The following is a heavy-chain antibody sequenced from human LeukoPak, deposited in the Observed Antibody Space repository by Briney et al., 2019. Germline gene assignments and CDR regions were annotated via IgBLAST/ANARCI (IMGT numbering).Heavy chain of an antibody. CDR3: ARETYGDYYYYYGMDV. CDR2: TYYRSKWYN. V-gene: IGHV6-1*01. J-gene: IGHJ6*04. Sequence: SQTLSLTCAISGDSVSSNSAAWNWIRQFPSRGLEWLGRTYYRSKWYNDYAVSVKSRITINPDTSKNQFSLQLNSVTPEDTAVYYCARETYGDYYYYYGMDVWGKGTTVTVSS. D-gene: IGHD4-17*01. CDR1: GDSVSSNSAA.